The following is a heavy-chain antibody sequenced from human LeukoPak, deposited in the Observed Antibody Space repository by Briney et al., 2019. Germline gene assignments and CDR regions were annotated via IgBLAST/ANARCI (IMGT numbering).Heavy chain of an antibody. D-gene: IGHD3-22*01. V-gene: IGHV3-23*01. Sequence: AGGSLRLCCAASGFTFSSYAMSWVRQAPGKGLEWVSAISGSGGSTYYADSVRGRFTISRDNSKNTLYLQMNSLRAEDTAVYYCAKDHVRGITMIVVVPGKKGFDYWGQGTLVTVSS. J-gene: IGHJ4*02. CDR1: GFTFSSYA. CDR3: AKDHVRGITMIVVVPGKKGFDY. CDR2: ISGSGGST.